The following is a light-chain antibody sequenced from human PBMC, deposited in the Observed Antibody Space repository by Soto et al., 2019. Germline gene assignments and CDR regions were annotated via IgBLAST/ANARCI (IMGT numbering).Light chain of an antibody. CDR3: QQLNNYTRT. CDR1: QSISSW. J-gene: IGKJ1*01. CDR2: DVS. V-gene: IGKV1-5*01. Sequence: EIQMTQSRSTLSASVGDRVTITCRASQSISSWLAWYQQKPGRAPELLIYDVSTLQGGVPSRLSVTGSGTDLTLTISCLHFEDFATYYCQQLNNYTRTFAQGTKVDI.